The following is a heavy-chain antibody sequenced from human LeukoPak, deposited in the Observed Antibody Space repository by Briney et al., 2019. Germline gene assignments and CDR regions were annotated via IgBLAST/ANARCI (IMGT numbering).Heavy chain of an antibody. J-gene: IGHJ4*02. D-gene: IGHD2-15*01. CDR2: IYGDGNST. CDR1: GFTFSSYL. Sequence: GGSLRLSCADSGFTFSSYLVYWVRQAPGKGLGWVSRIYGDGNSTSYADSVKGRFTISRDNAKNTLYLQMNSLRAEDTAVYYCAGGYCSGGSCPGYWGQGTLVTVSS. CDR3: AGGYCSGGSCPGY. V-gene: IGHV3-74*01.